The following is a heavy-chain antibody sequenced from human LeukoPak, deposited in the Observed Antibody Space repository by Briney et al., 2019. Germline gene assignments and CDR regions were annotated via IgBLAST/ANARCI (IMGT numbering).Heavy chain of an antibody. V-gene: IGHV4-59*01. CDR2: IYYSGST. J-gene: IGHJ4*02. CDR3: ARGMSGQGYCSSTSCYPGPYFDY. D-gene: IGHD2-2*01. CDR1: GGPISSYY. Sequence: SETLSLTCTVSGGPISSYYWSWIRQPPGKGLEWSGDIYYSGSTNYNPSLKSRVTISVDTSKNQFSLNLSSVNAADTAVYYCARGMSGQGYCSSTSCYPGPYFDYWGQGTLVTVSS.